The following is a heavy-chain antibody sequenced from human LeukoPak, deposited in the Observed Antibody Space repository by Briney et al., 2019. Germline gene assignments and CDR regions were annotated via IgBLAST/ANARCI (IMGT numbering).Heavy chain of an antibody. CDR1: GFTFSSYG. CDR2: ISGSGGST. D-gene: IGHD6-19*01. CDR3: ARSRPVGSGWPGAFDI. J-gene: IGHJ3*02. Sequence: GGTLRLSCAASGFTFSSYGMSWVRQAPGKGLEWVSAISGSGGSTYYADSVKGRFTISRDNAKNSLYLQMNSLRAEDTAVYYCARSRPVGSGWPGAFDIWGQGTMVTVSS. V-gene: IGHV3-23*01.